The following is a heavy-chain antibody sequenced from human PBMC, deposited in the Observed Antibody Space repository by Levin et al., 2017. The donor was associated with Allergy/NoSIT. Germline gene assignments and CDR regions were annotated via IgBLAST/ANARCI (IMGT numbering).Heavy chain of an antibody. CDR3: AKYIQPKFDY. Sequence: PGGSLRLSCAASGFTFSSYAMSWVRQAPGKGLEWVSAIGRDGSNIFYAESVKGRFTISRDNSRNTLYLQMNSLRVEDTAVYYCAKYIQPKFDYWGQGALVTVSS. D-gene: IGHD2-2*01. CDR2: IGRDGSNI. CDR1: GFTFSSYA. V-gene: IGHV3-23*01. J-gene: IGHJ4*02.